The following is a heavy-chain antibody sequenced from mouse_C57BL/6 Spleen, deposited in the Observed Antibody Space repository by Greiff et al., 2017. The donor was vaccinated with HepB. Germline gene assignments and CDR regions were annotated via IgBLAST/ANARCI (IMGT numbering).Heavy chain of an antibody. CDR2: INPNNGGT. D-gene: IGHD3-3*01. CDR1: GYTFTDYY. Sequence: VQLQQSGPELVKPGASVKISCKASGYTFTDYYMNWVKQSPGKRLEWIGDINPNNGGTSYNQKFKGKATLTVDKSSSTAYMELRSLTSEDSAVYYCARSPGTLYAMDYWGQGTSVTVSS. J-gene: IGHJ4*01. V-gene: IGHV1-26*01. CDR3: ARSPGTLYAMDY.